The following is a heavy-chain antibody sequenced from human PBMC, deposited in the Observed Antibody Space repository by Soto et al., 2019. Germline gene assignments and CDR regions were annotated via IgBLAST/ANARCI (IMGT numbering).Heavy chain of an antibody. Sequence: QEQLQQWGAGLLKPSETLSLTCAVYVGSFSGYYWSWIRQPPGKGLEWIGEINHSGNTNYNPSLKSRVTKPVNTSDHLFLLKLTSLTAADTAVYYCVRGPGGDYSPSWGQGTRVTVSS. CDR2: INHSGNT. CDR3: VRGPGGDYSPS. D-gene: IGHD4-17*01. V-gene: IGHV4-34*01. CDR1: VGSFSGYY. J-gene: IGHJ5*02.